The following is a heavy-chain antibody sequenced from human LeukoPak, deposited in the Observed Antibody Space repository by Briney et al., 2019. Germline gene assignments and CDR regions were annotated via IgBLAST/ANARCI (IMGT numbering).Heavy chain of an antibody. CDR3: ARGSPCSGGSCYSYYYMDV. V-gene: IGHV4-61*02. CDR2: IYTSGST. Sequence: SETLSLTCTVSGGSISSSSYYWSWIRQPAGKGLEWIGRIYTSGSTNYNPSLKSRVTMSVDTSKNQFSLKLSSVTAADTAVYYCARGSPCSGGSCYSYYYMDVWGKGTTVTISS. D-gene: IGHD2-15*01. J-gene: IGHJ6*03. CDR1: GGSISSSSYY.